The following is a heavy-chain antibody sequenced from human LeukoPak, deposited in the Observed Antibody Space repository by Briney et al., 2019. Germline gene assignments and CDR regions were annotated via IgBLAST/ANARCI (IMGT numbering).Heavy chain of an antibody. CDR1: GFPFSSYA. J-gene: IGHJ6*02. CDR2: ISDSGGST. D-gene: IGHD2-15*01. Sequence: GGSLRLSCSASGFPFSSYAMHWVRQAPGKGLEDVSAISDSGGSTHYADSVKGRFTISRDNSKNTLYLQMSSLRAEDTAVYFCVRGYSFGPYGMDVWGQGTTVTVSS. V-gene: IGHV3-64D*09. CDR3: VRGYSFGPYGMDV.